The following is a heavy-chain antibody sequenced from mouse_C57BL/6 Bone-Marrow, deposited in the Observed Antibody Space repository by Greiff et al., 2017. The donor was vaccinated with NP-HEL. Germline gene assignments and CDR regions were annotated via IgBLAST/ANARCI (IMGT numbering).Heavy chain of an antibody. D-gene: IGHD2-12*01. V-gene: IGHV1-64*01. CDR2: IHPNSGST. CDR1: GYTFTSYW. J-gene: IGHJ1*03. CDR3: ASYSLYWYFDV. Sequence: VKLQESGAELVKPGASVKLSCKASGYTFTSYWMHWVKQRPGQGLEWIGMIHPNSGSTNYNEKFKSKATLTVDKSSSTAYMQLSSLTSEDSAVYYCASYSLYWYFDVWGTGTTVTVSS.